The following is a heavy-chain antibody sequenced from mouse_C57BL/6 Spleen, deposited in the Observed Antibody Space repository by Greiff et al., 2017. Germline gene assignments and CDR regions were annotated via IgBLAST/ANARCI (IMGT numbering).Heavy chain of an antibody. Sequence: EVQLVESGPGLVKPSQSLSLTCSVTGYSITSGYYWNWIRQFPGNKLEWMGYISYDGSNNYNPSLKNRISITRDTSKNQFFLKLNSVTTEDTATYYCARERIIGYGSSYVSYDYWGQGTTLTVSS. CDR2: ISYDGSN. CDR3: ARERIIGYGSSYVSYDY. J-gene: IGHJ2*01. D-gene: IGHD1-1*01. CDR1: GYSITSGYY. V-gene: IGHV3-6*01.